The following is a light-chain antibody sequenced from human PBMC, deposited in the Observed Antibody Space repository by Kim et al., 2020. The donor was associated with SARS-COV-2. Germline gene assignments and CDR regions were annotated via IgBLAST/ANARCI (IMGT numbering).Light chain of an antibody. CDR1: QSVNTY. J-gene: IGKJ4*01. V-gene: IGKV3-11*01. Sequence: SSSPGEMVTLSCRASQSVNTYLAWYQQKAGQAPRLLIYDSSNRATGVPARFSGSGSGTDFTLTINTLQPEDFAVYYCQQRSNWPLTFGGGTKLEI. CDR2: DSS. CDR3: QQRSNWPLT.